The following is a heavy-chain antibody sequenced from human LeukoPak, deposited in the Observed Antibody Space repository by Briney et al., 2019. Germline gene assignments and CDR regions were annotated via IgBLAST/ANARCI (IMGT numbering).Heavy chain of an antibody. V-gene: IGHV3-23*01. CDR3: AKRGSITGAFDI. D-gene: IGHD5-24*01. CDR2: TSGSGGST. CDR1: GFTFSSYA. Sequence: GGSLRLSCAASGFTFSSYAMSWVRQAPGKGLEWVSATSGSGGSTYYADSVKGRFTISRDNSKNTLYLQMNSLRAEDTAVYYCAKRGSITGAFDIWGQGTMVTVSS. J-gene: IGHJ3*02.